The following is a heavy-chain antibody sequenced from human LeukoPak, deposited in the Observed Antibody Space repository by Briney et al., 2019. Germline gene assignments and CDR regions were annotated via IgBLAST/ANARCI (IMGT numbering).Heavy chain of an antibody. CDR3: ARAGSGRSPAWFDP. J-gene: IGHJ5*02. V-gene: IGHV3-48*03. D-gene: IGHD1-26*01. Sequence: GGSLRLSCAASGFTFSSYEMNWVRQTPGKGLEWVSYISSSDSTIYYADSVKGRFTISRDNAKNSLSVQINSLRAEHTAVYYFARAGSGRSPAWFDPWGQGTLVTVSS. CDR1: GFTFSSYE. CDR2: ISSSDSTI.